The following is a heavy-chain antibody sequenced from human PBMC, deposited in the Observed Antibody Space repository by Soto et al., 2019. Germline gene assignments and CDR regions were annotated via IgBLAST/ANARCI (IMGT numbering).Heavy chain of an antibody. Sequence: RRISYGGSGYSFTSYWISWVRQMPGKGLEWMGRIDPSDSYTNDSASFQGHVTISADKSIRTAYLKWISLKASDTAMYYCAGQDQVNNRCEHWGEGNLVIVSS. CDR2: IDPSDSYT. CDR1: GYSFTSYW. J-gene: IGHJ5*02. D-gene: IGHD2-15*01. V-gene: IGHV5-10-1*01. CDR3: AGQDQVNNRCEH.